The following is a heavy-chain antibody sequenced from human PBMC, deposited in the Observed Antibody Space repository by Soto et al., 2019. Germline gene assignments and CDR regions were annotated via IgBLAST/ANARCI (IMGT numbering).Heavy chain of an antibody. V-gene: IGHV1-3*01. J-gene: IGHJ5*02. CDR3: ARVLLYGGYWFDP. D-gene: IGHD3-16*01. Sequence: GASVKVSCKASGYTFTSYAMHWVRQAPGQRLEWMGWINAGNGNTKYSQKFQGRVTITRDTSASTAYMELSSLRSEDTAVYYCARVLLYGGYWFDPWGQGTLVTVSS. CDR2: INAGNGNT. CDR1: GYTFTSYA.